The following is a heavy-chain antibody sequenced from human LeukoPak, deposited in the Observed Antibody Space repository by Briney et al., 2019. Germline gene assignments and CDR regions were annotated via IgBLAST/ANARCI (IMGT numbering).Heavy chain of an antibody. D-gene: IGHD1-20*01. J-gene: IGHJ4*02. CDR3: ARALTGTTGYFDY. CDR1: GGSISSYY. CDR2: ISYSGST. V-gene: IGHV4-59*01. Sequence: SETLSLTCTVSGGSISSYYWSWIRQPPGKRLEWIGYISYSGSTNYNPSLKSRVSISVDTSKNQFSLKLSSVTAADTAVYFCARALTGTTGYFDYWGQGTLVTVSS.